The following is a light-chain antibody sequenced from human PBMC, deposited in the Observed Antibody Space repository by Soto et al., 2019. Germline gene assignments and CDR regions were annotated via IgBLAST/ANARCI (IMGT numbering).Light chain of an antibody. Sequence: DIQMTQSPSSLSASVGDRVTITCRPSQGISNSLAWYQQKPGKVPMLLIHAASTLQSGVSSRFSGSGSGTHFTLTISSLQPEDVATYYCQKYDSAPTFGPGT. CDR1: QGISNS. CDR2: AAS. CDR3: QKYDSAPT. J-gene: IGKJ1*01. V-gene: IGKV1-27*01.